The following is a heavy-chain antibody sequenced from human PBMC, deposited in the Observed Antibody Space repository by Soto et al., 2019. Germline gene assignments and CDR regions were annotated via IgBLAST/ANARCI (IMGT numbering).Heavy chain of an antibody. CDR3: ARDLGGWPDY. V-gene: IGHV1-3*01. D-gene: IGHD6-19*01. Sequence: QVQLVQSGAEVKKPGASVKVSCKASGYTFTSYAIHWVRHAPGQRLEWMGWINAGNGNTKYSKKFQDRVTITRDTSASTAYMEPSSLRSEDTAVYYCARDLGGWPDYWGQGTLVTVSS. CDR2: INAGNGNT. CDR1: GYTFTSYA. J-gene: IGHJ4*02.